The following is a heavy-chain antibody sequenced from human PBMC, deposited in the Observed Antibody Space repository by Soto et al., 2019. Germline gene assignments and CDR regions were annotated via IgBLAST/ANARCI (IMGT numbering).Heavy chain of an antibody. CDR3: ANVMILRFSDWSTSDEP. J-gene: IGHJ5*02. Sequence: GGSLRLSCSTSGFTFSNYALSWVRQAPGQGLEWVSAITVAGDNTYYADSVKGRFTISRDNSKSTIHLQMNSLRTDDMAVYYCANVMILRFSDWSTSDEPLGQGTLVTVSS. CDR1: GFTFSNYA. CDR2: ITVAGDNT. V-gene: IGHV3-23*01. D-gene: IGHD3-3*01.